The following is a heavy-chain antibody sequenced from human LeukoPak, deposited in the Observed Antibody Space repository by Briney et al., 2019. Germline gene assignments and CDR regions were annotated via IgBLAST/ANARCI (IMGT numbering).Heavy chain of an antibody. Sequence: LTGVSLRLSCAASGFTFSRYGFHWVRQAPGKGLEWVAFISDSGGDKWFGDSVKGRFTISRDKSKNTVNLQMSSLRVEDTALYYCARDGGSESYAFDYWGQETLVTVSS. CDR2: ISDSGGDK. J-gene: IGHJ4*02. CDR3: ARDGGSESYAFDY. D-gene: IGHD3-10*01. CDR1: GFTFSRYG. V-gene: IGHV3-30*02.